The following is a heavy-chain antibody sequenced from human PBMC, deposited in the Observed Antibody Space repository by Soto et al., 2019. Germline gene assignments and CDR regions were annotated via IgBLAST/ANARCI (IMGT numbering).Heavy chain of an antibody. J-gene: IGHJ6*02. CDR1: GFTFSSYG. Sequence: GGSLRLSCAASGFTFSSYGMHWVRQAPGKGLEWVAVIWYDGSNKYYADSVKGRFTISRDNSKNTLYLQMNSLRAEDTAVYYCARNEGRSRALLSYYGMDVWGQGTTVTVSS. CDR3: ARNEGRSRALLSYYGMDV. V-gene: IGHV3-33*01. D-gene: IGHD2-15*01. CDR2: IWYDGSNK.